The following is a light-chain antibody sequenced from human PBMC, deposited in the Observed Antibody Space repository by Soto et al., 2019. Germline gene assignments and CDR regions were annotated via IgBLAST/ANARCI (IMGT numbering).Light chain of an antibody. CDR3: QQYGSSPLT. CDR1: KSVSSSY. J-gene: IGKJ4*01. Sequence: EIVLTQSPGTLSLSPGERATLSCRASKSVSSSYLAWYQQKPGQAPRLLIYGASSRATGIPDRFSGSGSGTDFTLTISRLEAEDVAVYYCQQYGSSPLTFGGGTKVEIK. V-gene: IGKV3-20*01. CDR2: GAS.